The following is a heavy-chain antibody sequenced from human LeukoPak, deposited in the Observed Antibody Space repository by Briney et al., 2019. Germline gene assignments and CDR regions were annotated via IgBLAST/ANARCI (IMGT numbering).Heavy chain of an antibody. Sequence: GASVKVSCKASGGTFSSYAISWVRQAPGQGLEWMGRIIPILGIANYAQKFQGRVTITADKSTSTAYMELSSLRSEDTAVYYCAGYSDGGSSDYFDYWGQGTLVTVSS. J-gene: IGHJ4*02. CDR3: AGYSDGGSSDYFDY. V-gene: IGHV1-69*04. D-gene: IGHD4-23*01. CDR2: IIPILGIA. CDR1: GGTFSSYA.